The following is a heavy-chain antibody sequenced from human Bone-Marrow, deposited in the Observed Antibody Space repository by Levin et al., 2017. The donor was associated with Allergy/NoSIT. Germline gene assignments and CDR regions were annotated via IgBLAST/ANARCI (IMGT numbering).Heavy chain of an antibody. CDR3: ARRGGYYYYMDV. D-gene: IGHD3-16*01. Sequence: GESLKISCKGSGYSFTSNWIGWVRQMPGKGLEWMGYIYPGDSDTKYSPTFQGHVTISADKSVSTAYLQWSSLKASDTATYYCARRGGYYYYMDVWGRGTTVTVSS. J-gene: IGHJ6*03. CDR2: IYPGDSDT. V-gene: IGHV5-51*01. CDR1: GYSFTSNW.